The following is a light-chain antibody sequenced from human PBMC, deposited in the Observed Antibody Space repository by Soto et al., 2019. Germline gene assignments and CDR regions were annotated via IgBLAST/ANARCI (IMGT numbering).Light chain of an antibody. Sequence: DIQMTQSPSTLSASVGDRVTITCRASQDISKCFAWYQQKPGTAPTLLIYSGSSVQSGVPSRFSGSGSGTDFTLTISSLQPEDFATYYCQQVHSFPRTFGQGTKVEIK. CDR2: SGS. CDR1: QDISKC. J-gene: IGKJ1*01. CDR3: QQVHSFPRT. V-gene: IGKV1-12*01.